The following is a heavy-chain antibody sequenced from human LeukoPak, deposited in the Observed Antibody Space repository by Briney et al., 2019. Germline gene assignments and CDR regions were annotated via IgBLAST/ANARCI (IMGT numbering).Heavy chain of an antibody. Sequence: PSQTLSLTCAISGDSVSSNSAAWNWLRQSPSRGLEWLGRTYYRSKWYNDYAVSVRSRITINPDTSKNQFSLQLNSVTPEDTAIYYCARVYYYDSGSYCPDFDYWGQGTLVTVSS. D-gene: IGHD3-10*01. V-gene: IGHV6-1*01. J-gene: IGHJ4*02. CDR2: TYYRSKWYN. CDR3: ARVYYYDSGSYCPDFDY. CDR1: GDSVSSNSAA.